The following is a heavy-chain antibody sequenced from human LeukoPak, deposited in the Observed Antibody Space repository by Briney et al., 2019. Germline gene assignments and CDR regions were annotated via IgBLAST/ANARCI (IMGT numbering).Heavy chain of an antibody. Sequence: GGSLRLSCAASGFTSSSYGMHWVRQAPGKGLEWVTFLRYDGSNKYYADSVKGRFTISRDNSKNTLYLQINSLRAEDTAVYYCAKEYDILTGYYAFDIWGQGTMVTVSS. J-gene: IGHJ3*02. CDR3: AKEYDILTGYYAFDI. CDR2: LRYDGSNK. CDR1: GFTSSSYG. V-gene: IGHV3-30*02. D-gene: IGHD3-9*01.